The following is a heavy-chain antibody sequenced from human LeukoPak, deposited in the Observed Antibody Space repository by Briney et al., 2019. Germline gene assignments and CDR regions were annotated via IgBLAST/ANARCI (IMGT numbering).Heavy chain of an antibody. CDR2: FRGSGGST. Sequence: PGGSLRLSCAASGFTFSSYATRWVRPAPGKGLEWVSAFRGSGGSTYYADSVKGRLTISRDNYKNTLYLQMTSLRAEDTAVYYCAKSSAPPLRPWGEGTLVTVSS. V-gene: IGHV3-23*01. CDR1: GFTFSSYA. CDR3: AKSSAPPLRP. J-gene: IGHJ5*02. D-gene: IGHD6-6*01.